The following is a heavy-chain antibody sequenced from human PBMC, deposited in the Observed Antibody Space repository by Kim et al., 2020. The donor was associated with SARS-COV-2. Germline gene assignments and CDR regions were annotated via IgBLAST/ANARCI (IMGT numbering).Heavy chain of an antibody. J-gene: IGHJ6*02. D-gene: IGHD6-13*01. CDR2: IVVGSGNT. V-gene: IGHV1-58*01. CDR1: GFTFTSSA. CDR3: AADPLIAAPGTHYYYGMEI. Sequence: SVKVSCKASGFTFTSSAVQWVRQARGQRLEWIGWIVVGSGNTNYAQKFQERVTITRDMSTSTAYMELSSLRSEVTAVYYCAADPLIAAPGTHYYYGMEIWGQLATVTVFS.